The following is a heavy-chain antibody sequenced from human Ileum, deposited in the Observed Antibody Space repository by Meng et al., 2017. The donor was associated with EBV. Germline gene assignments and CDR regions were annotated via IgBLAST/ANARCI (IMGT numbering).Heavy chain of an antibody. CDR3: ARDSSSSAYSPFDY. CDR1: GDSVSSNSAA. J-gene: IGHJ4*02. Sequence: SGPRPVMPSPTLSPPCAISGDSVSSNSAAWNCIRQSPSRGLEWLGRTYYRSKWYNDYAVSVKSRITINPDTSKNQFSLQLNSVTPEDTAVYYCARDSSSSAYSPFDYWGQGTLVTVSS. D-gene: IGHD3-22*01. V-gene: IGHV6-1*01. CDR2: TYYRSKWYN.